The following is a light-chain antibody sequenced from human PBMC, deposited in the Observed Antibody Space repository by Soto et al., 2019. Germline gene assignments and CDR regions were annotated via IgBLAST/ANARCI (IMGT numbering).Light chain of an antibody. V-gene: IGLV1-40*01. CDR2: GDY. CDR1: SSNVGAGYD. Sequence: QSVLTQPPSVSGAPGQRVTISCTGSSSNVGAGYDVHWYQQLPGTAPKLLIYGDYNRPSGVPDRFSGSKSGTSASLAITGLQAEDEVDYYCQSYDNSLSNYVFGTGTKVTVL. CDR3: QSYDNSLSNYV. J-gene: IGLJ1*01.